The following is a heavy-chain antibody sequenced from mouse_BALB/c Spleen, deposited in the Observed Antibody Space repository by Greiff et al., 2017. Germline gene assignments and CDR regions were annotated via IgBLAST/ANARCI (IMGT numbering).Heavy chain of an antibody. CDR3: ARGGYRYGRPYYYALDY. V-gene: IGHV14-3*02. CDR2: IDPANGNT. D-gene: IGHD2-14*01. Sequence: EVKLMESGAGLVKPGASVKLSCTASGFNIKDTYMHWVKQRPEQGLEWIGRIDPANGNTKYDPKFQGKATITADTSSNTAYLQLSSLTSEDTAVYYGARGGYRYGRPYYYALDYWGQGTSVTVSS. J-gene: IGHJ4*01. CDR1: GFNIKDTY.